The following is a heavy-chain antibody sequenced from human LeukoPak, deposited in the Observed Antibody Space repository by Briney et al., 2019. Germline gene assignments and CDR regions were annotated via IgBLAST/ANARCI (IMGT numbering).Heavy chain of an antibody. V-gene: IGHV4-34*01. D-gene: IGHD4-23*01. CDR3: ARDGGTTVVIGYYYYGMYV. CDR1: GGSFSGYY. Sequence: SETLSLTCAVYGGSFSGYYWSWIRQPPGKGLEWIGEINHSGSTNYNPSLKSRVTISVDTSKNQFSLKLSSVTAADTAVYYCARDGGTTVVIGYYYYGMYVWGQGTTVTVSS. CDR2: INHSGST. J-gene: IGHJ6*02.